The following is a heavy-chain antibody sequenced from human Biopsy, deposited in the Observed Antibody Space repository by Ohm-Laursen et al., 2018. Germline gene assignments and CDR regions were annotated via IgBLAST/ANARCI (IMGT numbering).Heavy chain of an antibody. CDR2: IYSGDRP. V-gene: IGHV3-53*01. D-gene: IGHD6-6*01. Sequence: SLRLSCTASGFTVSSNYVSWVRQDPGMGLEWVSVIYSGDRPYYRESVRGRFTISRDNSKNTLYLQMNSLRADDTAVYYCARNKPGSSSGSDFDYWGQGTLVTVSS. CDR3: ARNKPGSSSGSDFDY. CDR1: GFTVSSNY. J-gene: IGHJ4*02.